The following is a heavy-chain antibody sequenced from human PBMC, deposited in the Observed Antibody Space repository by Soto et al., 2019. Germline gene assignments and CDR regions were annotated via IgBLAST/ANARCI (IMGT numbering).Heavy chain of an antibody. CDR2: ISGSGGST. CDR3: AKDLNMLAAAGRGWYGMDV. J-gene: IGHJ6*02. Sequence: EVQLLESGGGLVQPGGSLRLSCAATGFTFSSYAMSWVRQAPGKGLEWVSAISGSGGSTYYADSVKGRFTISRDNSKNTLYLQMNSLRAEDTAVYYCAKDLNMLAAAGRGWYGMDVWGQGTTVTVSS. V-gene: IGHV3-23*01. CDR1: GFTFSSYA. D-gene: IGHD6-13*01.